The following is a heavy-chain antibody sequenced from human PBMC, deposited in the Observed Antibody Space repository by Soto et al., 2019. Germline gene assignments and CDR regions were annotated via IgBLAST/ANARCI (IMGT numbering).Heavy chain of an antibody. CDR3: ARCYSSSWHTFDS. CDR1: GFTFSTYT. J-gene: IGHJ4*02. V-gene: IGHV3-30-3*01. CDR2: ISYDGSNK. Sequence: QVQLVESGGGVVQPGRSLRLSCAASGFTFSTYTMHWVRQAPGKGLEWVAVISYDGSNKYYAGSVKGRFTISRDNSKNSLYLQMNSLRAEDTAVYYCARCYSSSWHTFDSWGQGTLVTVSS. D-gene: IGHD6-13*01.